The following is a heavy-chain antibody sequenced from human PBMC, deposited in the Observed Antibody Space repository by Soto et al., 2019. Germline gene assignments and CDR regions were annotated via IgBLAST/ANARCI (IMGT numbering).Heavy chain of an antibody. CDR2: INPSGGGA. D-gene: IGHD2-8*01. J-gene: IGHJ4*02. Sequence: QVQLVQSGAELKKPGASVKVSCKASGYTFTSYYMHWVRQAPGQGLEWMGIINPSGGGATYAQKFQGRVTMTRDTSTTTVYMELSSLRSDDSAVYYCATSSMVGSVFFVWGQGTLVTVSS. V-gene: IGHV1-46*01. CDR3: ATSSMVGSVFFV. CDR1: GYTFTSYY.